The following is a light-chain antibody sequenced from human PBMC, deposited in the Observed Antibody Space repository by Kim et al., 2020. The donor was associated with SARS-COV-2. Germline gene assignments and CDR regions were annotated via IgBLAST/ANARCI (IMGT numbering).Light chain of an antibody. V-gene: IGKV1-5*01. CDR2: EAS. Sequence: IQMTQSPSTLSASGGDRVTITCRASQSISSWLAWYQQKPGKAPKLLYYEASILESGVPSMVSGSSYATEFTLTSSSLQPDDFATYCCQQYNSHSDTFGQGTKLEI. CDR3: QQYNSHSDT. J-gene: IGKJ2*01. CDR1: QSISSW.